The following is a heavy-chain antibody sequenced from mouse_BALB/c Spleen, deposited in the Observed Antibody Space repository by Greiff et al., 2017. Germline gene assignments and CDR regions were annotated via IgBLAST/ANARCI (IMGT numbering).Heavy chain of an antibody. CDR2: ISSGGSYT. V-gene: IGHV5-6*01. CDR3: ARADGYYVY. D-gene: IGHD2-3*01. J-gene: IGHJ3*01. Sequence: EVMLVESGGDLVKPGGSLKLSCAASGFTFSSYGMSWVRQTPDKRLEWVATISSGGSYTYYPDSVKGRFTISRDNAKNTLYLQMSSLKSEDTAMYYCARADGYYVYWGQGTLVTVSA. CDR1: GFTFSSYG.